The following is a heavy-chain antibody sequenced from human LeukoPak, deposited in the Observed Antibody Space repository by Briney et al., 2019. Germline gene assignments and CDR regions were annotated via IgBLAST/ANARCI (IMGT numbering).Heavy chain of an antibody. CDR1: GFTLSSYE. D-gene: IGHD5-12*01. V-gene: IGHV3-48*03. J-gene: IGHJ3*02. Sequence: PGGSLRLSCAASGFTLSSYEMNWVRQAPGKGLEWVYYISSSGSTIYYADSVKGRFTISRDNAKNSLYLQMNSLRAEDTAVYYCARLPYSGYDAFDIWGQGTMVTVSS. CDR3: ARLPYSGYDAFDI. CDR2: ISSSGSTI.